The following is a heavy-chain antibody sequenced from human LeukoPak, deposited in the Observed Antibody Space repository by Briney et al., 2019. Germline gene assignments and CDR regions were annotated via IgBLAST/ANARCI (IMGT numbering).Heavy chain of an antibody. CDR3: ARANSNYVVYYYGMGV. CDR2: IYYSGST. D-gene: IGHD4-4*01. V-gene: IGHV4-59*01. Sequence: SETLSLTCTVSGGSISSYYWSWIRQPPGKGLEWIGYIYYSGSTNYNPSLKSRVTISVDTSKNQFSLKLSSVTAADTAVYYCARANSNYVVYYYGMGVWGQGTTVTVSS. CDR1: GGSISSYY. J-gene: IGHJ6*02.